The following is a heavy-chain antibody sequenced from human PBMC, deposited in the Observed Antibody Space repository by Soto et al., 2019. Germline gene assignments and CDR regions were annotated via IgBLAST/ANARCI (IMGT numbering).Heavy chain of an antibody. D-gene: IGHD6-13*01. V-gene: IGHV4-59*08. Sequence: SETLSLTCTVSGGSISSYYWSWIRQPPGKGLEWIGYIYYSGSTNYNPSLKSRVTISVDTSKNQFSLKLSSVTAADTAVYYCASLAPSSSSWAPSFDYWGQGTLVTVSS. CDR2: IYYSGST. CDR3: ASLAPSSSSWAPSFDY. J-gene: IGHJ4*02. CDR1: GGSISSYY.